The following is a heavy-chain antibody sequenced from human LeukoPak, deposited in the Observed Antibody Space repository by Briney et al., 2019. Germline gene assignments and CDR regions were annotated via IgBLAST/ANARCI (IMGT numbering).Heavy chain of an antibody. Sequence: SETLSLTCSVSGDSISNSNWWTWIRQPPGKGLEWIGEVYPSGSTNYSPSLKSRVTISVDKSKNQFSLTLSSVTAADTAVYFCGTTEHDSGDYWGQGTLVTVSS. J-gene: IGHJ4*02. CDR3: GTTEHDSGDY. V-gene: IGHV4-4*02. D-gene: IGHD6-25*01. CDR1: GDSISNSNW. CDR2: VYPSGST.